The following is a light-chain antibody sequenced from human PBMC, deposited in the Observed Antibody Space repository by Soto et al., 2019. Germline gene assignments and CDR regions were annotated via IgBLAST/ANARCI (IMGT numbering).Light chain of an antibody. CDR3: GTWDSSLSSHNYV. J-gene: IGLJ1*01. CDR2: DNN. V-gene: IGLV1-51*01. CDR1: TSNIRDKY. Sequence: QSVLTQPPSVSAAPGQRVTISCSGSTSNIRDKYISWYQHLPGTAPKVLIYDNNKRPPGIPDRFSGSNSGSSATLAITGLQTGDEADYFCGTWDSSLSSHNYVFGTGTKAPS.